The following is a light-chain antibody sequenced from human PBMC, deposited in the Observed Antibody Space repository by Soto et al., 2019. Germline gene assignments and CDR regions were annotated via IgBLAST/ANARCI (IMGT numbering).Light chain of an antibody. CDR1: QSVSSSY. Sequence: EIVLTQSPGTLSLSPGERATLSCRASQSVSSSYLDWYQQKPGQAPRLRIYGASSRATGIPDRFSGSGCGSDFTLTISRLEPEDLAVYYGHQYDSSPLTFGGGNKVEIK. CDR3: HQYDSSPLT. J-gene: IGKJ4*01. CDR2: GAS. V-gene: IGKV3-20*01.